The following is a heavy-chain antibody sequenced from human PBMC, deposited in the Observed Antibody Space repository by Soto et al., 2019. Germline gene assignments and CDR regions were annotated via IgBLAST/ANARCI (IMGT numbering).Heavy chain of an antibody. D-gene: IGHD6-19*01. J-gene: IGHJ6*02. CDR3: ARQGGSGWYYYYYGMDV. CDR1: GYSLTSYW. CDR2: IYPGDSDT. V-gene: IGHV5-51*01. Sequence: PVQPKRVGCKSCGYSLTSYWIVWVRQMPGKVLEWMGIIYPGDSDTRYSPSFQGQVTISADKSISTAYLQWSSLKASDTAMYYCARQGGSGWYYYYYGMDVWGQGTTVTVSS.